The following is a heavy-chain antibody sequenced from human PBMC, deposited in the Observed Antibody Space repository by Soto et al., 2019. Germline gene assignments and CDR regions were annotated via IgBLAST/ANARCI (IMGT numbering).Heavy chain of an antibody. J-gene: IGHJ6*02. Sequence: GGSLRLSCAASGFTFSSYAMHWVRQAPGKGLEWVAVISYDGSNKYYADSVKGRFTISRDNSKNTLYLQMNSLRAEDTAVYYCARDREYYDILTGYKGAPYYYYYGMDVWGQGTTVT. V-gene: IGHV3-30-3*01. CDR2: ISYDGSNK. D-gene: IGHD3-9*01. CDR1: GFTFSSYA. CDR3: ARDREYYDILTGYKGAPYYYYYGMDV.